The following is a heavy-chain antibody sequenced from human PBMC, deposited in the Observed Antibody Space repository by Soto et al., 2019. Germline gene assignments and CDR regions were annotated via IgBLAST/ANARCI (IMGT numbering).Heavy chain of an antibody. CDR2: ISAYNGNT. CDR3: ARGEVKEYFQH. CDR1: GYTFTNFG. V-gene: IGHV1-18*01. D-gene: IGHD3-3*01. Sequence: ASVKVSCKASGYTFTNFGISWVRQAPGQGLEWMGWISAYNGNTNYAQNFQGRVTMTTDTSTSTAYMELRSLRSDDTAVYYCARGEVKEYFQHWGQGTLVTVSS. J-gene: IGHJ1*01.